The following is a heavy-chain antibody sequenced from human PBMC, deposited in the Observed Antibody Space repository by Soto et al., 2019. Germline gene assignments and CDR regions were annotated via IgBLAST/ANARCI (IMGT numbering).Heavy chain of an antibody. J-gene: IGHJ4*02. CDR3: ARTTWELGVRFDY. D-gene: IGHD1-26*01. CDR2: ISGRGGTI. Sequence: PGGSLRLSCAASGFPFSDFYMTWIRQAPGRGLQCLSYISGRGGTIYYADSVKGRFTISRDNAKNSLDLQMDGLRGDDTGVYYCARTTWELGVRFDYWGQGALVTVSS. V-gene: IGHV3-11*01. CDR1: GFPFSDFY.